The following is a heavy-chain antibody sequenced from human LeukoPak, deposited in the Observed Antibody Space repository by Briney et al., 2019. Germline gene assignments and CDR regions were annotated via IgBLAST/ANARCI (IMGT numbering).Heavy chain of an antibody. J-gene: IGHJ3*02. CDR1: GFTVSSNY. Sequence: VSLRLSCAASGFTVSSNYMSWVRQAPGKGLEWIGNMYYSGSTYYNPSLKSRVTISVDTSKNHFSLKLSSVTAADTAVYYCASYNGWAFDIWGQGTMVTVSS. CDR2: MYYSGST. D-gene: IGHD5-24*01. CDR3: ASYNGWAFDI. V-gene: IGHV4-59*02.